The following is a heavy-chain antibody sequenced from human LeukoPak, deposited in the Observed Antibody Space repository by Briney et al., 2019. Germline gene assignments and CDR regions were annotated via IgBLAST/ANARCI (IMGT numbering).Heavy chain of an antibody. D-gene: IGHD2-2*01. V-gene: IGHV4-4*07. CDR2: IYTSGST. CDR1: GGSISSYY. CDR3: ARDGVPAANFYYYYYMDV. J-gene: IGHJ6*03. Sequence: SETLSLTCTVSGGSISSYYWSWIRRPAGKGLEWIGRIYTSGSTNYNPSLKSRVTMSVDTSKNQFSLKLSSVTAADTAVYYCARDGVPAANFYYYYYMDVWGKGTTVTISS.